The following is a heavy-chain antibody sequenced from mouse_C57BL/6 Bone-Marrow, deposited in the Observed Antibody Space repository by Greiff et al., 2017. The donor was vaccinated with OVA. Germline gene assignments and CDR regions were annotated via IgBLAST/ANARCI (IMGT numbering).Heavy chain of an antibody. Sequence: QVHVKQPGAELVKPGASVTLSCKASGYTFTSYWMHWVKQRPGQGLEWIGMIHPNSGSTNYNEKFKSKATLTVDKASSTAYMQLSSLTSEDSAVYYCANGSDYAMDYWGQGTSVTVSS. CDR1: GYTFTSYW. D-gene: IGHD1-1*01. CDR3: ANGSDYAMDY. V-gene: IGHV1-64*01. J-gene: IGHJ4*01. CDR2: IHPNSGST.